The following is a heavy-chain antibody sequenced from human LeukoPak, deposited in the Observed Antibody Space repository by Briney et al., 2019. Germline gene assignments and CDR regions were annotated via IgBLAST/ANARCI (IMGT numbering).Heavy chain of an antibody. D-gene: IGHD3-10*01. CDR3: ARFEPGSATAFDY. CDR1: GYSINSGYY. Sequence: PSETLSLTCTVSGYSINSGYYWSWIRQPPGKGMEWIGSIYYSGSTYYNPSLKSRVTISADPSKNQFSLKLSSVTAADTALYFCARFEPGSATAFDYWGQGTLVTVSS. J-gene: IGHJ4*02. V-gene: IGHV4-38-2*02. CDR2: IYYSGST.